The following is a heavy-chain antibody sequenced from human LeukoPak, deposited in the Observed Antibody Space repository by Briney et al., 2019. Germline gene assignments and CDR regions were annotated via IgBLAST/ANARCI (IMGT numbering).Heavy chain of an antibody. V-gene: IGHV3-74*01. J-gene: IGHJ4*02. CDR1: GFTFSSYW. Sequence: GGSLRLSCAASGFTFSSYWMHWVRQGPAKGLEWVAEIRGDENYSRYADSVKGRSTISRDNAKNTLHLQMNSLRDDDTAVYYCVRGTSAWKGVDYWGQGIQVIVSS. D-gene: IGHD6-19*01. CDR2: IRGDENYS. CDR3: VRGTSAWKGVDY.